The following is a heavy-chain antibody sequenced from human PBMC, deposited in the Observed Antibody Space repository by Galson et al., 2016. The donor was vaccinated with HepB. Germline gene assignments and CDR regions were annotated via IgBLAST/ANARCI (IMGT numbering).Heavy chain of an antibody. V-gene: IGHV3-72*01. J-gene: IGHJ4*02. D-gene: IGHD5/OR15-5a*01. CDR1: GYTSSDHY. CDR2: TRNRRKSFIT. Sequence: SLRLSCAASGYTSSDHYMDWVRQATGKGLEWVGRTRNRRKSFITEYAASVRGRFTISRDDSKNSVYLQMNSLKTVDTAVYYCVRWVSGAADYWGQGALVTVSS. CDR3: VRWVSGAADY.